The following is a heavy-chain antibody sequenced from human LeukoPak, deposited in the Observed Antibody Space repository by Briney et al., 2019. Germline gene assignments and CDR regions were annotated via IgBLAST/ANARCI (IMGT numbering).Heavy chain of an antibody. CDR2: LDYTGST. V-gene: IGHV4-59*08. CDR1: GGSISTYY. D-gene: IGHD1-26*01. J-gene: IGHJ4*02. Sequence: SETLSLTCTVSGGSISTYYWSWIRQPPGKRLEWIGYLDYTGSTNYNASLKSRVTMSVDTSKNQFSLKLRSVTAADTAVYYCARHGGSYSFDYWGQGTLVTVSS. CDR3: ARHGGSYSFDY.